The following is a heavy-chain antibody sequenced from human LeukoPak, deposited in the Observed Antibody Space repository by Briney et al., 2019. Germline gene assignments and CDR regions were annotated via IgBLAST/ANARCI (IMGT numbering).Heavy chain of an antibody. D-gene: IGHD2-2*01. CDR3: AKSFRSTSLDY. CDR1: GFTFSSYS. V-gene: IGHV3-21*04. CDR2: ISSSSTYI. Sequence: GGSLRLSCAASGFTFSSYSMNRVRQAPGKGLEWVSSISSSSTYIYYADSVKGRFTISRDNSRNTLYLQMNSLRAGDTAVYYCAKSFRSTSLDYWGQGTLVTVSS. J-gene: IGHJ4*02.